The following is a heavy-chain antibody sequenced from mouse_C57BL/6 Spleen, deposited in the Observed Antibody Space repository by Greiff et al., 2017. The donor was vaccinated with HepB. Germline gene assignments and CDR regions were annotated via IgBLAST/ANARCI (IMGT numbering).Heavy chain of an antibody. CDR2: LDPENGDT. Sequence: VQLQQSGAELVRPGASVKLSCTASGFNIKDDYMHWVKQRPEQGLEWIGWLDPENGDTEYASKFQGKAIITADTSSNTAYLQLSILTSEDTAVYYCTTLYYGYDEGYYYAMDYWGQGTSVTVSS. J-gene: IGHJ4*01. CDR3: TTLYYGYDEGYYYAMDY. CDR1: GFNIKDDY. V-gene: IGHV14-4*01. D-gene: IGHD2-2*01.